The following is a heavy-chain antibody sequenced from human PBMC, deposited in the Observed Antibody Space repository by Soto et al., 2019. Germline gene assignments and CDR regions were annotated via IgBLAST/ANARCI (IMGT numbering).Heavy chain of an antibody. V-gene: IGHV4-59*12. CDR2: FFYSGIT. CDR3: ARRRITMIVVVYDAFDI. Sequence: PSETLSLTCTVSGGSISSYYWNWIRQTPGKGLEWIADFFYSGITNSNPSLRSRVTISVDTSKNQFSLRLTSVTAADTAVYYCARRRITMIVVVYDAFDIWGQGTMVTVSS. D-gene: IGHD3-22*01. J-gene: IGHJ3*02. CDR1: GGSISSYY.